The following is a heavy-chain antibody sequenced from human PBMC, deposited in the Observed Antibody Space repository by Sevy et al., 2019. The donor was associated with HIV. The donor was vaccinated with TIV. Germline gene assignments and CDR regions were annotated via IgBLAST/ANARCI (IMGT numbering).Heavy chain of an antibody. V-gene: IGHV3-30*04. Sequence: GGSLRLSCAASGFRFSGYAMHWVRQAPGKGLEWMAVISNDATKKYNINSVKGRFTISRDNAKNTLYLQMNSLRSEDTAVYYCARDGGGDYFDDWGQGTLVTVSS. CDR3: ARDGGGDYFDD. D-gene: IGHD3-16*01. J-gene: IGHJ4*02. CDR1: GFRFSGYA. CDR2: ISNDATKK.